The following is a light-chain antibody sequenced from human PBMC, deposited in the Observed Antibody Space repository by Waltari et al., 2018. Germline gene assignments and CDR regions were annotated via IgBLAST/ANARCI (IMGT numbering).Light chain of an antibody. V-gene: IGLV4-69*01. CDR2: VNSDGSH. CDR1: SAFAHFA. J-gene: IGLJ3*02. Sequence: QVVLTQSPSASASLGDSVTLPCTLTSAFAHFAIVRHPNQPEEGPRYVMRVNSDGSHIKGDGIPDRFSGPSSGAERYLTISGLQSEDEADYYCETWGTGTYWTFGGGTKLTVL. CDR3: ETWGTGTYWT.